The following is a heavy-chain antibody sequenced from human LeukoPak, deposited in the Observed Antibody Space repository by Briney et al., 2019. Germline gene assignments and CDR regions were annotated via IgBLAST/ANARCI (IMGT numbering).Heavy chain of an antibody. CDR3: VRGRYYYDTSGYVVWLDP. V-gene: IGHV4-61*02. CDR2: IFPSGSA. D-gene: IGHD3-22*01. Sequence: SQTLSLTCTVSGGSISSGNYYWTWVRHPAGKGLEWVGRIFPSGSANYNPSLKSRVTMSVDTSNNQSSLTLSSVTAADTAVYYCVRGRYYYDTSGYVVWLDPWGQETLVTVSS. CDR1: GGSISSGNYY. J-gene: IGHJ5*02.